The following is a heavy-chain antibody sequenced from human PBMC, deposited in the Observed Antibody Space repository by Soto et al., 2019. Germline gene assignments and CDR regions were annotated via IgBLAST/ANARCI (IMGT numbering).Heavy chain of an antibody. CDR3: ARGALQYYDFWSGYCPFDY. CDR2: ISAYNGNT. J-gene: IGHJ4*02. V-gene: IGHV1-18*01. CDR1: GYTFTSYG. Sequence: QVQLVQSGAEVKKPGASVKVSCKASGYTFTSYGISWVRQAPGQGLEWMGWISAYNGNTNYAQKLQGRVTMTTDTSTSTAYMELRSLRSDDTAVYYCARGALQYYDFWSGYCPFDYWGQGTLVTVSS. D-gene: IGHD3-3*01.